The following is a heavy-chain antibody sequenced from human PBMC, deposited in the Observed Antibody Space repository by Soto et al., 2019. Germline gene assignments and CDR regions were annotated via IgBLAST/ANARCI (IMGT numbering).Heavy chain of an antibody. CDR1: GGSISSGPYS. Sequence: PSETLSLTCTVSGGSISSGPYSWGWIRQPPGGGLEWIGTFYYSESTYYNPSLESRVTISVDTSKNQSSLKVSSVTVADTAVYYCARLGGYCSSTSCYGYYGMDVWGQGTTVTVSS. CDR2: FYYSEST. D-gene: IGHD2-2*01. CDR3: ARLGGYCSSTSCYGYYGMDV. J-gene: IGHJ6*02. V-gene: IGHV4-39*01.